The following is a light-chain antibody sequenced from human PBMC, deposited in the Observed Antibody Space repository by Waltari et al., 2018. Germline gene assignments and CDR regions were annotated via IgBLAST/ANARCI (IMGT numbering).Light chain of an antibody. CDR3: WSYAASSSIWV. V-gene: IGLV2-23*02. Sequence: QSALTQPASVSGSPGQSITISCTGTSSDVGTYNYVSWYQHHPGQAPKFMIYDVTKRPSGVADSFSASKYGNTAALTTSGLQAEEEADYYCWSYAASSSIWVFGGGTKLTVL. J-gene: IGLJ3*02. CDR2: DVT. CDR1: SSDVGTYNY.